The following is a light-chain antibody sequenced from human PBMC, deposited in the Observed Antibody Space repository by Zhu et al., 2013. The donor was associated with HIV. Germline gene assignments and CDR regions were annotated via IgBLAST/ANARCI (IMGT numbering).Light chain of an antibody. CDR1: QSISNY. Sequence: DIQMTQSPSSLSASVGDRVAITCRASQSISNYLNWYQQKPGKAPKLLISTTSTLQSGVPSRFSGRGSGTDFTLTINSLQPEDFATYYCQQSYSIPLTFGGGTTVEIK. J-gene: IGKJ4*01. CDR2: TTS. CDR3: QQSYSIPLT. V-gene: IGKV1-39*01.